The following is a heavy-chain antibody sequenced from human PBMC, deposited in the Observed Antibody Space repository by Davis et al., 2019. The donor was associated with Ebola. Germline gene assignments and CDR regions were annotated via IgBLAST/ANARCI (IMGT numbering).Heavy chain of an antibody. CDR1: GASISSGGYS. V-gene: IGHV4-30-2*03. CDR2: IYYSGNT. D-gene: IGHD5-12*01. Sequence: MPSETLSLTCAVSGASISSGGYSWSWIRHPPGKALEWIGYIYYSGNTYYSPSLKSRVTISVDTSKNQFSLKLSSVTAADTAVYYCARLVLSGLIAWYYFDYWGQGILVTVSS. J-gene: IGHJ4*02. CDR3: ARLVLSGLIAWYYFDY.